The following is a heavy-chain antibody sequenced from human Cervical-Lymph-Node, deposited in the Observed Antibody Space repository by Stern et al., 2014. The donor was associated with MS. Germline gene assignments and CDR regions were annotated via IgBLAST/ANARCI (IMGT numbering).Heavy chain of an antibody. J-gene: IGHJ3*02. CDR1: GFSFSRYW. CDR3: VREYYGSGYFDI. CDR2: INSDGITT. D-gene: IGHD3-10*01. V-gene: IGHV3-74*03. Sequence: VHLVESGGGLVQPGTSLRLSCEGSGFSFSRYWMHWVRQAPGKGLVWVSRINSDGITTTYADSVKGRFTISRDNAKNTVYLEMDSLRAEDTAVYYCVREYYGSGYFDIWGQGTKVTVSS.